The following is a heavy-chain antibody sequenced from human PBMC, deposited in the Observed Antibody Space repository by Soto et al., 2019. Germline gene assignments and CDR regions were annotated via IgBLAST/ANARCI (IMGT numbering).Heavy chain of an antibody. CDR2: INPSGDSR. Sequence: ASVKVYCKASGFSFSDYFMHWVRQDTGQGLEWMGIINPSGDSRNYAQKFQGRVTITRDTSTSTVYMELRSLRSDDTAEYYCARERVQNTIFGVVTRQSYGMDVWGQGTTVTVSS. V-gene: IGHV1-46*01. J-gene: IGHJ6*02. CDR1: GFSFSDYF. D-gene: IGHD3-3*01. CDR3: ARERVQNTIFGVVTRQSYGMDV.